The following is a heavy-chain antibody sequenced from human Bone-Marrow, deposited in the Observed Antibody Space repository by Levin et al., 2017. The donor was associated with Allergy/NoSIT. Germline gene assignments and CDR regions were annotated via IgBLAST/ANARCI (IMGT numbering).Heavy chain of an antibody. V-gene: IGHV3-30-3*01. CDR1: GFTFSSYA. D-gene: IGHD1-26*01. CDR3: ARSWSGELTRIHSAFDI. CDR2: ISYDGSNK. J-gene: IGHJ3*02. Sequence: GGSLRLSCAASGFTFSSYAMHWVRQAPGKGLEWVAVISYDGSNKYYADSVKGRFTISRDNSKNTLYLQMNSLRAEDTAVYYCARSWSGELTRIHSAFDIWGQGTMVTVSS.